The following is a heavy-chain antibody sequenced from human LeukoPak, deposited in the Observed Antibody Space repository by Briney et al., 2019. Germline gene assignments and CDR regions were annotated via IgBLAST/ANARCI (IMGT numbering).Heavy chain of an antibody. J-gene: IGHJ4*02. Sequence: GGSLRLSCAASGFTSSSYSMNWVRQAPGKGLEWVSSISSSSSYIYYADSVKGRFTISRDNAKNSLYLQMNSLRAEDTAVYYCARDMVDIVVVPASPIDYWGQGTLVTVSS. D-gene: IGHD2-2*03. CDR2: ISSSSSYI. CDR1: GFTSSSYS. V-gene: IGHV3-21*01. CDR3: ARDMVDIVVVPASPIDY.